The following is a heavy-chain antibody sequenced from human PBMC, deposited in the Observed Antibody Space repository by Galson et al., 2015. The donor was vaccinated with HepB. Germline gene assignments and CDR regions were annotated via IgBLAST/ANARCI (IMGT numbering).Heavy chain of an antibody. CDR2: INPNSGGT. V-gene: IGHV1-2*02. Sequence: CKASGYTFTGYYMHWVRQAPGQGLEWMGWINPNSGGTNYAQKFQGRVTMTRDTSISTAYMELSRLRSDDTAVYYCARDGGAFWSGYYYYMDVWGKGTTVTVSS. J-gene: IGHJ6*03. D-gene: IGHD3-3*01. CDR3: ARDGGAFWSGYYYYMDV. CDR1: GYTFTGYY.